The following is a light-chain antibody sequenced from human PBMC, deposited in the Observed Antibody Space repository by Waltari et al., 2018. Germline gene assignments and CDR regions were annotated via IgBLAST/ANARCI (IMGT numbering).Light chain of an antibody. J-gene: IGKJ3*01. CDR1: QSLSSGY. CDR3: QKYGTSPPT. CDR2: GAS. V-gene: IGKV3-20*01. Sequence: EIVLTQSPATLSLSPGDTATLSCGASQSLSSGYLAWYQQKPGQAPRLLIYGASSRATGTPDRFSGSGSGTDFTLTISRLEPEDFAVYYCQKYGTSPPTFGPGTEVDIE.